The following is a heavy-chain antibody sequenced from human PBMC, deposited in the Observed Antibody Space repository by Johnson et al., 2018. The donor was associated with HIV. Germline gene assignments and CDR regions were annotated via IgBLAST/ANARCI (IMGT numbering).Heavy chain of an antibody. CDR2: IKQAGSEK. CDR3: ARDDDYSRVRAFDI. J-gene: IGHJ3*02. Sequence: EKLVESGGGLVQAGGSLRLSCAASGFTFSTYWMTWVRQAPGTGLEWVASIKQAGSEKHYVDSVWGRFSISRDNAKSSLCLQMNSLRVDDTAVYYCARDDDYSRVRAFDIWGQGTMVTVSS. CDR1: GFTFSTYW. D-gene: IGHD4-11*01. V-gene: IGHV3-7*01.